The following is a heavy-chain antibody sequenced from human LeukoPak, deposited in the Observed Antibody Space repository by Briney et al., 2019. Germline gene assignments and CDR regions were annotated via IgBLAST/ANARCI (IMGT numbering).Heavy chain of an antibody. J-gene: IGHJ3*02. V-gene: IGHV4-34*01. D-gene: IGHD5-24*01. CDR3: AKGRSKGRDGYNYARDDAFDT. CDR2: INYSGST. Sequence: PSETLSLTCAVYGGSFSGYYWSWIRQPPGKGLEWIGEINYSGSTNYNPSRKSRGTISADPSKNHFSLKLNSVTAADTAVYYCAKGRSKGRDGYNYARDDAFDTWGQGTMVTVSS. CDR1: GGSFSGYY.